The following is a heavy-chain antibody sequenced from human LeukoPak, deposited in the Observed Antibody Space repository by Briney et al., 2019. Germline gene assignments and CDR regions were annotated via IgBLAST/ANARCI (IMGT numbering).Heavy chain of an antibody. CDR3: ARDGVGYCSSTSCHL. J-gene: IGHJ4*02. D-gene: IGHD2-2*01. V-gene: IGHV4-4*07. CDR2: IYTSGST. Sequence: SETLSLTCTVSGGSISTYYWSWIRQPAGKGLEWIGRIYTSGSTNYNPSLKSRVTISVDTSKNQFSLKLSSVTAADTAVYYCARDGVGYCSSTSCHLWGQGTLVTVSS. CDR1: GGSISTYY.